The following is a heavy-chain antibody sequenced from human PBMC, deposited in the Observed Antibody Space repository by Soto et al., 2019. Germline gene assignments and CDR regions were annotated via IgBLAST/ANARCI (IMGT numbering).Heavy chain of an antibody. CDR2: IYYSGST. V-gene: IGHV4-59*01. D-gene: IGHD2-15*01. CDR1: GGSISSYY. Sequence: QVQLQESGPGLVKPSETLSLTCTVSGGSISSYYWSWIRQPPGKGLEWIGYIYYSGSTNYNPSLKSRVTISVDTSKNQFSLKLSSVTAADTAVYYCASGGRDGYKSWGQGTLVTVSS. J-gene: IGHJ4*02. CDR3: ASGGRDGYKS.